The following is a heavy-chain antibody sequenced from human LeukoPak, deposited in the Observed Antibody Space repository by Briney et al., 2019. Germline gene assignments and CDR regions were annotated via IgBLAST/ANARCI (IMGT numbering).Heavy chain of an antibody. D-gene: IGHD2-2*02. CDR1: GFTFRDYY. Sequence: GGSLRLSCAASGFTFRDYYMTWIRQAPGKGLEWISYISRSGDTLYYADSVEGRFTISRDNAKNSVYLQMNSLRAEDTAVYYCARATKRYCSSTSCYKGFDYWGQGTLVTVSS. J-gene: IGHJ4*02. CDR2: ISRSGDTL. V-gene: IGHV3-11*01. CDR3: ARATKRYCSSTSCYKGFDY.